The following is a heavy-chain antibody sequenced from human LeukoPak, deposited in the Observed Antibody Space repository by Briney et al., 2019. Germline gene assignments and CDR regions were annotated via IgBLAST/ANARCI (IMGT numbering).Heavy chain of an antibody. CDR1: GYTFTSYY. CDR2: INPSGGST. Sequence: PEASVKVSCTASGYTFTSYYMHWVRQAPGQGLEWMGIINPSGGSTSYAQKFQGRVTMTRDTSTSTVYMELSSLRSEDTAVYYCARDVIVVVPAATGQVGMDVWGQGTTVTVSS. V-gene: IGHV1-46*01. J-gene: IGHJ6*02. D-gene: IGHD2-2*01. CDR3: ARDVIVVVPAATGQVGMDV.